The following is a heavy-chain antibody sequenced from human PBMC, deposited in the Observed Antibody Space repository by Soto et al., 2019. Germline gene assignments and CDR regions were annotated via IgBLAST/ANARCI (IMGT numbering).Heavy chain of an antibody. D-gene: IGHD1-1*01. CDR2: INFSGGST. CDR3: AREGTGMPSDLDY. CDR1: GYTFTIYN. Sequence: ASVKVACKASGYTFTIYNMHWVLRAPGQGLEWMGVINFSGGSTDHAQKFQGRVTMTRDTSTSTVNMELSSLRSEDTAVYYCAREGTGMPSDLDYWGQGTLVTVSS. J-gene: IGHJ4*02. V-gene: IGHV1-46*01.